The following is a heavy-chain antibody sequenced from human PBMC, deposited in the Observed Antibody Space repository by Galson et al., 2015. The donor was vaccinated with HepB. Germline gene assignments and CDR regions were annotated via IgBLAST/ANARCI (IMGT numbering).Heavy chain of an antibody. D-gene: IGHD3-9*01. J-gene: IGHJ6*02. CDR2: IDPSDSYT. V-gene: IGHV5-10-1*01. Sequence: QSGAEVKKPGESLRISCKGSAYSFTNYWISWVRQMPGKGLEWLGSIDPSDSYTNYSPSFQGHVTISADKSISTAYLHWSSLKASDTAIYYCARLDTLTYYAMDVWGQGTTVTVSS. CDR3: ARLDTLTYYAMDV. CDR1: AYSFTNYW.